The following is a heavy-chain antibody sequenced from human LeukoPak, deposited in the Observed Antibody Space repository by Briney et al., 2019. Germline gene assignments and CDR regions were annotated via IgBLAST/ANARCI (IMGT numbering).Heavy chain of an antibody. V-gene: IGHV4-30-4*08. CDR1: GGSISSSSYY. Sequence: SETLSLTCTVSGGSISSSSYYWGWIRQPPGKGLEWIGYIYYSGSTYYNPSLKSRVTISVDTSKNQFSLKLSSVTAADTAVYYCARVVELYGFDPWGQGTLVTVSS. CDR3: ARVVELYGFDP. J-gene: IGHJ5*02. D-gene: IGHD2-15*01. CDR2: IYYSGST.